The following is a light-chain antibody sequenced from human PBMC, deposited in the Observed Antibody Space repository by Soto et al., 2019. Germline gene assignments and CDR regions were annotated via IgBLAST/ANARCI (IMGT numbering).Light chain of an antibody. CDR3: QQYGTSPLLLT. J-gene: IGKJ3*01. CDR1: QSVSSY. CDR2: DAS. Sequence: SPSAVPLSAEERATLSWTARQSVSSYLAWSQQKPGQAPRLLLHDASNRATGIPARFSGSGSGTDFTLTISRREPQDFAVYYCQQYGTSPLLLTFAPGTKVDIK. V-gene: IGKV3-11*01.